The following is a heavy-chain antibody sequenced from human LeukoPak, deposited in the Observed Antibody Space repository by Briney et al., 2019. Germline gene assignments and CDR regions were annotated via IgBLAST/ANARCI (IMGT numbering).Heavy chain of an antibody. D-gene: IGHD2-21*01. V-gene: IGHV4-39*07. CDR3: ARVRGGDSFDY. CDR1: GASISSSSYY. CDR2: IYYSGST. J-gene: IGHJ4*02. Sequence: PSETLSLTCTVSGASISSSSYYWGCIRQPPGKGLECIGTIYYSGSTYFNPSLKSRVTLSVDTSKHQFSLKLTSVTAADTAVYYCARVRGGDSFDYWGQGTLVTVSS.